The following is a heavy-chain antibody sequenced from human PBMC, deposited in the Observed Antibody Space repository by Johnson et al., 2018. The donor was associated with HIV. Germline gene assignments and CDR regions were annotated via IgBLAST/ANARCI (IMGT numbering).Heavy chain of an antibody. D-gene: IGHD2-15*01. CDR3: ARDDGGGGDAFDI. CDR1: GFTFSSYA. Sequence: QMLLVESGGGLVQPGGSLRLSCAASGFTFSSYAIHWVRQAPGKGLEYVSAISSNGGITYYADSVKGRFTISRDNSKNTLYLQMNSLRAEDTAVYYCARDDGGGGDAFDIWGQGTMVTVSS. CDR2: ISSNGGIT. J-gene: IGHJ3*02. V-gene: IGHV3-64*04.